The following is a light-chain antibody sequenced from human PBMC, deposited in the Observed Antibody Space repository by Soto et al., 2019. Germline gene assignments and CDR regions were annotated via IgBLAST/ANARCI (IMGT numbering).Light chain of an antibody. CDR2: EVN. Sequence: QSVLTQPPSASGSPGQSVTISCTGTSSDVGAYKYVSWYQQYPGKAPKLMIYEVNKRPSGVPDRFSGSKYGNTSSLTVSGXXXXXXXDYYCTSYVGNDIWVFGGGTK. CDR3: TSYVGNDIWV. CDR1: SSDVGAYKY. V-gene: IGLV2-8*01. J-gene: IGLJ3*02.